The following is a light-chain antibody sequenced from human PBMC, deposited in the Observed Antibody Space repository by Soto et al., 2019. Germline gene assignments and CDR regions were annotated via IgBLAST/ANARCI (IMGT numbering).Light chain of an antibody. J-gene: IGLJ3*02. Sequence: QSVLTQSPSASASLGASVKLTCALSSGHSSYAIAWHQQQPEKGPRALMKLNSDGSHTTGDGIPDRFSGSSSGAERYLTISSLQSEDEADYYCQTWGTGILVFGGGTKLTVL. CDR1: SGHSSYA. CDR3: QTWGTGILV. V-gene: IGLV4-69*01. CDR2: LNSDGSH.